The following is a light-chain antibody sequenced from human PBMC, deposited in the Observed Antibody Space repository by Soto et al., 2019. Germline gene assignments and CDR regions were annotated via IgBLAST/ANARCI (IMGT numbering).Light chain of an antibody. J-gene: IGKJ1*01. CDR3: QQSGNSRT. CDR2: GAS. CDR1: QSVSSSY. Sequence: EIVVTQSPATLSLSPGERATLSCRASQSVSSSYLAWYQQKPGQAPRLLIFGASIRADGIPDRFNGGGSWTEFTLTISRLEPEDFALYYCQQSGNSRTCGQGTKV. V-gene: IGKV3-20*01.